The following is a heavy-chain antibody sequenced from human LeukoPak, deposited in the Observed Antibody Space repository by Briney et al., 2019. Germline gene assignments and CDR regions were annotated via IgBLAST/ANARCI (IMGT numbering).Heavy chain of an antibody. CDR2: IIPIFGTA. CDR3: ARGAVCSGGSCHPSAMDV. J-gene: IGHJ6*03. V-gene: IGHV1-69*05. CDR1: VGTFSSYT. D-gene: IGHD2-15*01. Sequence: SVKVSCKASVGTFSSYTISWVRQAPAQGLEWMGRIIPIFGTANYAQKFQGRVTITTDESTSTAYMGLSSLRSEDTAVYYCARGAVCSGGSCHPSAMDVWGKGTTVTVSS.